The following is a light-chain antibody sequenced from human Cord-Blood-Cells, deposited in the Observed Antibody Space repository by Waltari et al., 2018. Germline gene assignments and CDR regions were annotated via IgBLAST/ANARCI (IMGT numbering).Light chain of an antibody. CDR1: QSVLYSSNNKNY. Sequence: DIVMTQSPDSLAVSLGERATINCKSSQSVLYSSNNKNYLAWYQQKPGQPPKLLFYWASTRESWVPDRFSGSGSGTDFTLTISSLQAEYVAVYYCQEYYSTPVTFGPGTKVDIK. CDR2: WAS. CDR3: QEYYSTPVT. J-gene: IGKJ3*01. V-gene: IGKV4-1*01.